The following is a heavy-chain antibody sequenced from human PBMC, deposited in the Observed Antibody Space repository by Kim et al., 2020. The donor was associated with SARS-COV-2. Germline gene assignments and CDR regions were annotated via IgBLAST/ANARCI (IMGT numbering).Heavy chain of an antibody. CDR3: ARGPHIAAAAGPTSPPDFAY. V-gene: IGHV4-34*01. J-gene: IGHJ4*02. Sequence: SETLSLTCAVYGGSFSGYYWNWIRQPPGKGLEWIGEINHIGSTNYNPSLKSRVTISVDTSKNQFSLKLSSVTAADTAVYYCARGPHIAAAAGPTSPPDFAYWGQGTLVTVSS. CDR2: INHIGST. CDR1: GGSFSGYY. D-gene: IGHD6-13*01.